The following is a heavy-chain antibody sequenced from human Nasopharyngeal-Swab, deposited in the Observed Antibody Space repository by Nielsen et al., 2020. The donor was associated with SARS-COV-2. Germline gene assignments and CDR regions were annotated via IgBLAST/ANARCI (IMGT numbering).Heavy chain of an antibody. CDR3: ARGRSGYYYGSGSPPFDY. Sequence: SETLSLTCAVYGGSFSGYYWSWIRQPPGKGLEWIGEINHSGSTNYNPSHKSRVTIPVDTSKNQFSLKLSSVTAADTAVYYCARGRSGYYYGSGSPPFDYWGQGTLVTVSS. V-gene: IGHV4-34*01. CDR2: INHSGST. CDR1: GGSFSGYY. D-gene: IGHD3-10*01. J-gene: IGHJ4*02.